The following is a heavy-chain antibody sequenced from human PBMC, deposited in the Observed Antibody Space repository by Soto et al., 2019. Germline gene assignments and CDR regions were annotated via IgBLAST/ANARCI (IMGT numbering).Heavy chain of an antibody. Sequence: QVQLVQSGAEVKKPGSSVKVSCKASGGTFSSYAISWVRQAPGQGLEWMGGIIPIFGTANYAQKFQGRVTITADDSTSTAYMELSSLRSEDTAVYYCARGLLERWLQFYYYYGMDVWGQGTTVTVSS. CDR3: ARGLLERWLQFYYYYGMDV. V-gene: IGHV1-69*01. CDR2: IIPIFGTA. CDR1: GGTFSSYA. J-gene: IGHJ6*02. D-gene: IGHD5-12*01.